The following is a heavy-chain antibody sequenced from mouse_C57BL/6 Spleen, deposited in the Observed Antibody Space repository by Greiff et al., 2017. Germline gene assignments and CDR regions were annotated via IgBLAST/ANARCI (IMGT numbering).Heavy chain of an antibody. CDR3: ARGPYDGYFDV. Sequence: LVESGPELVKPGASVKLSCKASGYTFTSYDINWVKQRPGQGLEWIGWIYPRDGSTKYNEKFKGKATLTVDTSSSTAYMELHSLTSEDSAVYFCARGPYDGYFDVWGTGTTVTVSS. CDR2: IYPRDGST. D-gene: IGHD2-12*01. V-gene: IGHV1-85*01. CDR1: GYTFTSYD. J-gene: IGHJ1*03.